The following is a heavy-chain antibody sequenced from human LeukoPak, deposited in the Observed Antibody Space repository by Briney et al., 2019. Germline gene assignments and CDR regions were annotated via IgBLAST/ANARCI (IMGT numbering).Heavy chain of an antibody. Sequence: GGSLRLSCAASGFTLSSYWMHWVRQVPGKGLVWVSRIDTDASKTNYADSVKGRFTISRDNAKNTLYLQMNSLRAEDTAVYYCARRSAEYSTSWYFDYWGQGTLVTVSS. CDR2: IDTDASKT. CDR3: ARRSAEYSTSWYFDY. V-gene: IGHV3-74*01. CDR1: GFTLSSYW. J-gene: IGHJ4*02. D-gene: IGHD6-13*01.